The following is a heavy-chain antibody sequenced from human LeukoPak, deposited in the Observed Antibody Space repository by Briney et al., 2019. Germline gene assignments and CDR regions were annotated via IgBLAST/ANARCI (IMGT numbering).Heavy chain of an antibody. J-gene: IGHJ4*02. CDR1: GFNLRTYD. CDR2: SWYDGSTK. CDR3: ARDTTLVTLYYFDS. V-gene: IGHV3-33*01. D-gene: IGHD2-21*02. Sequence: GGSLRLSCAASGFNLRTYDMHWVRQAPGKGLEWVALSWYDGSTKYYADSVKGRFSISRDNSKNTVYLQMDGLRAEDTAVYYCARDTTLVTLYYFDSWGQGTLVTVSS.